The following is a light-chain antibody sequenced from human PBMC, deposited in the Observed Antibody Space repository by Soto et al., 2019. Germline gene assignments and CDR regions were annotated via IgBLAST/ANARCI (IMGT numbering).Light chain of an antibody. CDR3: AAWDGSLNAVV. Sequence: QSVLTQSPSASGTPGQRVTISCSGSSSNIGSNSVNWYQQLPGPAPKLLMDGNNQRPSGVPDRFSGSKSGTSASLAISGLPSEDEADYYCAAWDGSLNAVVFGGGTKLTVL. V-gene: IGLV1-44*01. J-gene: IGLJ2*01. CDR2: GNN. CDR1: SSNIGSNS.